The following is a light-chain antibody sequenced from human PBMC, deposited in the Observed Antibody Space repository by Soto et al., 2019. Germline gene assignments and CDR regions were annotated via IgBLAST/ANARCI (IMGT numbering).Light chain of an antibody. J-gene: IGKJ1*01. CDR2: DVS. CDR1: QTVSRN. CDR3: QQYNSWPQT. Sequence: EIVMTQSPATLSVSPGERATLSCRASQTVSRNLAWYQQRPGQAPRLLIYDVSTGATGIPARFSGRRSGTEFTLTISSLQSEDFGVYYCQQYNSWPQTFGQGTKVDIK. V-gene: IGKV3-15*01.